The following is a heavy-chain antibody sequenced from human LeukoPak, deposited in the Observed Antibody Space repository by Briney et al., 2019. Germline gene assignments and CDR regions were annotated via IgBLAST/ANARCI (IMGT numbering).Heavy chain of an antibody. CDR1: GGSISNSDYY. D-gene: IGHD6-13*01. CDR2: IYYSGST. Sequence: SETLSLTCSVSGGSISNSDYYWGWIRQPPGKGLEWIGNIYYSGSTYYNPSLKSRVTISVDTSNNQFSLQLNSVTPEDTAVYYCARDDLQLVRRLGGSTEYYYYYYMDVWGKGTTVTVSS. J-gene: IGHJ6*03. CDR3: ARDDLQLVRRLGGSTEYYYYYYMDV. V-gene: IGHV4-39*07.